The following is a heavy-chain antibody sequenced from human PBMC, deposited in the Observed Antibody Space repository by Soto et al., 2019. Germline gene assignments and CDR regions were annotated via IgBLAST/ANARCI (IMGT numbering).Heavy chain of an antibody. CDR2: IWYDGSNK. CDR3: ARDRRGYSYGRYFDY. V-gene: IGHV3-33*01. Sequence: QVQLVEPGGGVVQPGRSLRLSCAASGFTFSSYGMHWVRQAPGKGLEWVAVIWYDGSNKYYADSVKGRFTISRDNSKNTLYLQMNSLRAEDTAVYYCARDRRGYSYGRYFDYWGQGTLVTVSS. J-gene: IGHJ4*02. CDR1: GFTFSSYG. D-gene: IGHD5-18*01.